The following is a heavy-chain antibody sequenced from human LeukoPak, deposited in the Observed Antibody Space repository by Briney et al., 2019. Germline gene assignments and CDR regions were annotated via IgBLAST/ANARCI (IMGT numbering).Heavy chain of an antibody. J-gene: IGHJ3*02. D-gene: IGHD6-6*01. CDR2: IGASGHST. CDR1: GFTFRTYA. Sequence: GGSLRLSCAASGFTFRTYAMSWVRQAPGKGLEWVSTIGASGHSTYYADSVKGRFTISRDNSKNTVYLQMNSLRADATAVYYCAKGLSSSSSLGAFDIWGQGTMVTVSS. CDR3: AKGLSSSSSLGAFDI. V-gene: IGHV3-23*01.